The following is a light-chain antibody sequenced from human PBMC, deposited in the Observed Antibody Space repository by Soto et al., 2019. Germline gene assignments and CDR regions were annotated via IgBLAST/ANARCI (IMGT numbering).Light chain of an antibody. Sequence: EIVMTQSPATLSVSPGERATLSCRASQSLSGKLAWYQQKPGQAPRLLIYDTSTRATGIPARFSGSGSGTEFTLTISRLQSEDFAVYYCQQYKNWPPWTFGQGTKVEIK. V-gene: IGKV3-15*01. CDR3: QQYKNWPPWT. J-gene: IGKJ1*01. CDR1: QSLSGK. CDR2: DTS.